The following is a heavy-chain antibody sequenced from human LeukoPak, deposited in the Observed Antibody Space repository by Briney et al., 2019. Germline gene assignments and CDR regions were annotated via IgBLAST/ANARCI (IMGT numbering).Heavy chain of an antibody. J-gene: IGHJ4*02. V-gene: IGHV3-30*18. CDR3: AKDSEWSSGWLDY. CDR2: ISYDGSNK. CDR1: GFTFSSYG. D-gene: IGHD6-19*01. Sequence: PGRSLRLSCAASGFTFSSYGMHWVRQAPGKGLEWVAVISYDGSNKYYADSVKGRFTISRDNSKNTLYLQMNSLRAEDTAVYYCAKDSEWSSGWLDYWGQGTLVTVSS.